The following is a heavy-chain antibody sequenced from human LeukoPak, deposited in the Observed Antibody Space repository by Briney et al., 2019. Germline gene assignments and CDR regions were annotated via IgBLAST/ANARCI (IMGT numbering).Heavy chain of an antibody. V-gene: IGHV4-39*01. CDR2: ITYSGST. J-gene: IGHJ6*02. CDR3: ARRPSGSGMDV. D-gene: IGHD3-10*01. Sequence: SETLSLTCAVSGGSFSGNSYYWGWMRQPSGKGLEWIGSITYSGSTYYNPSLKSRVTISVDTSKNQFSLKLNSVTAADTAVYYCARRPSGSGMDVWGPGTTVIVSS. CDR1: GGSFSGNSYY.